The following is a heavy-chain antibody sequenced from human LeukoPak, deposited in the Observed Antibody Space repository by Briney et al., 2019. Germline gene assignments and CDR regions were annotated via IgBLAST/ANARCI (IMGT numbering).Heavy chain of an antibody. J-gene: IGHJ5*02. CDR1: GYTFTGYY. V-gene: IGHV1-2*02. CDR3: ARLIAAAVGSWFDP. D-gene: IGHD6-13*01. CDR2: INPNSGDT. Sequence: GASVKVSCKASGYTFTGYYIHWVRQAPGQGLEWMGWINPNSGDTHYAQTFQGRVTMTRDTSISTAYMELSRLRSDDTAVYYCARLIAAAVGSWFDPWGQGTLVTVSS.